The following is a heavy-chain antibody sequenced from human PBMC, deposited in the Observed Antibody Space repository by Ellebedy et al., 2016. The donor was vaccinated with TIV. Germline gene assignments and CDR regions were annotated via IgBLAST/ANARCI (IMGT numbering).Heavy chain of an antibody. CDR3: SRDRGVAAADRGSDY. CDR1: GFTFGDYA. J-gene: IGHJ4*02. D-gene: IGHD6-13*01. V-gene: IGHV3-49*03. CDR2: ITSKTYGETT. Sequence: GESLKISCTASGFTFGDYAVSWFRQAPGEGLEWVGFITSKTYGETTRYAASVRGRFTISRDDSKSIAYLQMNGLKTEDTALYYCSRDRGVAAADRGSDYWGQGTLVTVSS.